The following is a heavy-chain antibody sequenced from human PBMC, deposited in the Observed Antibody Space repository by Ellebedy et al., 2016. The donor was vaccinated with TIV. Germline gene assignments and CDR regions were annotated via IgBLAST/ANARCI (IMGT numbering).Heavy chain of an antibody. Sequence: PGGSLRLSCAASGFSFRSYWMSWVRQAPGKGLEWVANIYQDGSDEYYVDSVKGRFTISRDNARNSVYLQMNSLRAEDTAVYYCARRGSYGDYSVRVNSWFDLWGQGTLVIVSS. CDR3: ARRGSYGDYSVRVNSWFDL. CDR1: GFSFRSYW. J-gene: IGHJ5*02. D-gene: IGHD4-17*01. CDR2: IYQDGSDE. V-gene: IGHV3-7*01.